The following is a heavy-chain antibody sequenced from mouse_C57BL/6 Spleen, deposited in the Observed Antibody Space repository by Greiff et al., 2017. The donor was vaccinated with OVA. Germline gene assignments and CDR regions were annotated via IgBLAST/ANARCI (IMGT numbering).Heavy chain of an antibody. CDR1: GFTFSNYW. V-gene: IGHV6-3*01. D-gene: IGHD2-10*01. CDR2: IRLKSDNYAT. CDR3: TAAYYRFAY. Sequence: EVQLVESGGGLVQPGGSMKLSCVASGFTFSNYWMNWVRQSPEKGLEWVAQIRLKSDNYATHYAESVKGRFTISRDDSKSSVYLQMNNLRAEDTGIYYCTAAYYRFAYWGQGTLVTVSA. J-gene: IGHJ3*01.